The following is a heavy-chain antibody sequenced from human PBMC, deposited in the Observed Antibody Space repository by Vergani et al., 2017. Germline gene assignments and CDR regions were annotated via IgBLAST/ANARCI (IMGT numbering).Heavy chain of an antibody. CDR1: GGSISSGSYY. Sequence: QVQLQESGPGLVKPSQTLSLTCTVSGGSISSGSYYWSWIRQPAGKGLEWIGRIYTSGSTNYNPSLKSRVTISVDTSKNQFSLKLSSVTAADTAVYYCAKDSNRITIFGTWFDPWGQGTLVTVSS. V-gene: IGHV4-61*02. CDR3: AKDSNRITIFGTWFDP. CDR2: IYTSGST. D-gene: IGHD3-3*01. J-gene: IGHJ5*02.